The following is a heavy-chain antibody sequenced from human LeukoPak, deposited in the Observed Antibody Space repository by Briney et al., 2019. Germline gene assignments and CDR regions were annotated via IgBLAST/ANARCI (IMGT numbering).Heavy chain of an antibody. V-gene: IGHV3-74*01. D-gene: IGHD4-23*01. CDR3: ARPAHGGWSHDAFDI. Sequence: GGSLRLSCAASGFTFSSYWMPWVRQPPGKGLVWVSHIDSDGGTTNYAHSVKGRFTISRDNAKNTLYLQMSSLRAEDTAVYYCARPAHGGWSHDAFDIWGQGTMVTVSS. CDR1: GFTFSSYW. CDR2: IDSDGGTT. J-gene: IGHJ3*02.